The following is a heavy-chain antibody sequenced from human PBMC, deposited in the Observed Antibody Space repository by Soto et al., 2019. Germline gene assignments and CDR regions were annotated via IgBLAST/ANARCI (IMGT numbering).Heavy chain of an antibody. J-gene: IGHJ6*02. CDR3: ARECIAAAGYYYYYGMAV. D-gene: IGHD6-13*01. V-gene: IGHV1-69*01. Sequence: QVQLVQSGAEVKKPGSSVKVSCKASGGTFSSYAISWVRQAPGQGLEWMGGIIPIFGTANYAQKFQGRVTITADESTSTAYMELSSVRSEDTAVYYCARECIAAAGYYYYYGMAVWGQGTTVTVSS. CDR1: GGTFSSYA. CDR2: IIPIFGTA.